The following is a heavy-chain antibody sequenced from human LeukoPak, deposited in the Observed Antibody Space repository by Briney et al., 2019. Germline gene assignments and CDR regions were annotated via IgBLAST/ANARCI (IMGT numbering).Heavy chain of an antibody. J-gene: IGHJ4*02. CDR3: ARGGTEASSGDY. CDR1: GYTFTAYF. Sequence: ASVKVSCKASGYTFTAYFMHWVRQAPGQGLEWMGRINPNSGGTNYVQKSQGRVTMTRDTSITTAYMDLSRLTYDDTAVYYCARGGTEASSGDYWGQGTLVTVSS. CDR2: INPNSGGT. V-gene: IGHV1-2*06. D-gene: IGHD3-10*01.